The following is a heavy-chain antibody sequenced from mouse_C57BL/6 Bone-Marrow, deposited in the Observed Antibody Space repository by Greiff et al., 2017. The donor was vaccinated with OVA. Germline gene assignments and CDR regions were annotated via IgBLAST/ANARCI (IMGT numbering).Heavy chain of an antibody. J-gene: IGHJ3*01. D-gene: IGHD1-1*01. CDR3: ACLGSSYRWFAY. CDR2: IRDGGSYT. V-gene: IGHV5-4*03. CDR1: GFTFSSYA. Sequence: DVMLVESGGGLVKPGGSLKLSCAASGFTFSSYAMSWVRQTPEKSLEWVATIRDGGSYTDYPDNVKGRFTISRDNAKNNLYLQMSHLKSEDTAMYYCACLGSSYRWFAYWGQGTLVTVSA.